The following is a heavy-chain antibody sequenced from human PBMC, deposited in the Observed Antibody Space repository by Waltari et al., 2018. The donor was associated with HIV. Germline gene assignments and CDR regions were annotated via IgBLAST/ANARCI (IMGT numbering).Heavy chain of an antibody. CDR1: RHGLSSKTAA. V-gene: IGHV6-1*01. J-gene: IGHJ4*03. CDR3: VRDSFGFDI. D-gene: IGHD3-10*01. Sequence: QVRLQQSGPGEMKTSQTLSLTCDVSRHGLSSKTAAWNRLRWSPSRGLEWLGKTFFRAEWRFDYATPLKGRLSISVDIPKDPFSLHLTSLTTEDTATYYCVRDSFGFDIWGQGT. CDR2: TFFRAEWRF.